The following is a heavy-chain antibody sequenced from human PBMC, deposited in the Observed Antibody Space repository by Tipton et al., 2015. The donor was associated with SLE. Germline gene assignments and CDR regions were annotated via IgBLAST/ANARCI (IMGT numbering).Heavy chain of an antibody. CDR3: VRGGDNWSLEN. Sequence: GSLRLSCAASGFTFSGTWMHCVRQAPGKGLVWVSHISPDGSYTNYADSVKGRFAISRDNAKNTLYLQLNSLRVEDTAVYFCVRGGDNWSLENWGQGSLVTVSS. CDR2: ISPDGSYT. D-gene: IGHD1-20*01. V-gene: IGHV3-74*01. J-gene: IGHJ4*02. CDR1: GFTFSGTW.